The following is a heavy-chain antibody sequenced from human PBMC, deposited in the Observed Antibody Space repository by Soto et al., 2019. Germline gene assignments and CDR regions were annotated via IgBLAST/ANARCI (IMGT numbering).Heavy chain of an antibody. CDR2: IYPGDSDT. CDR3: ARAPVRWGVVRGEPLLDAFDI. D-gene: IGHD3-16*01. J-gene: IGHJ3*02. Sequence: GESLKISCKGSGYSFTSYWIGWVRQMPGKGLEWMGIIYPGDSDTRYSPSFQGQVTISADKSISTAYLQWSSLKASDTAMYYCARAPVRWGVVRGEPLLDAFDIWGQGTMVTVSS. V-gene: IGHV5-51*01. CDR1: GYSFTSYW.